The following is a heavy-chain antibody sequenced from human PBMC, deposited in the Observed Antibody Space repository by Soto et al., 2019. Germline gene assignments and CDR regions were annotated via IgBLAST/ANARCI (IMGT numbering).Heavy chain of an antibody. J-gene: IGHJ4*02. V-gene: IGHV1-3*01. D-gene: IGHD6-13*01. CDR3: ARDGLPMYSSSWSSRGYFDY. Sequence: ASVKVSCKASGYTFTSYAMHWVRQAPGQRLEWMGWINAGNGNTKYSQKFQGRVTITRDTSASTAYMELSSLRSEDTAVYYCARDGLPMYSSSWSSRGYFDYWGQGTLVTVS. CDR1: GYTFTSYA. CDR2: INAGNGNT.